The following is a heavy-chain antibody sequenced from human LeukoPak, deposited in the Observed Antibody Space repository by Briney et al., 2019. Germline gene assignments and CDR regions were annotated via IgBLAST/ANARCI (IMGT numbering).Heavy chain of an antibody. J-gene: IGHJ4*02. CDR2: IYSSGTT. Sequence: SETLSLTCTVSGDSISSGIYFWSWIRQPAGKGLEWIGRIYSSGTTNYSPSLKSRVTISVDTSKNQFSLKLSSVTAADTAVYYCATRKLGNDYWGQGTLVTVSS. D-gene: IGHD7-27*01. CDR3: ATRKLGNDY. CDR1: GDSISSGIYF. V-gene: IGHV4-61*02.